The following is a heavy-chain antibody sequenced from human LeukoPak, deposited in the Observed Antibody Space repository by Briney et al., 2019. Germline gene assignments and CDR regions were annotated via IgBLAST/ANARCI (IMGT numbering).Heavy chain of an antibody. D-gene: IGHD5-18*01. V-gene: IGHV3-23*01. Sequence: GGSLRLSCAASGFTFSSYAMSWVRQAPGKGLEWVSAISGSGGSTYYADSVKGRFTISRDNSKNTLYLQMNSLRAEDTAVYYRAKDEYSYGFFEVYWGQGTLVTVSS. CDR2: ISGSGGST. J-gene: IGHJ4*02. CDR3: AKDEYSYGFFEVY. CDR1: GFTFSSYA.